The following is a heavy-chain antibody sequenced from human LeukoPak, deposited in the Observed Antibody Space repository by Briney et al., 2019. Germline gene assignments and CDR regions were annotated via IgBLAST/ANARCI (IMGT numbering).Heavy chain of an antibody. CDR1: GFTFSSYW. Sequence: GGSLRLSCAASGFTFSSYWMSWVRQVPGKGLEWVANIKQDGSEKYYVDSVEGRFTISRDNAKNSLYLQMNSLRAEDSALYYCARPSNYYYMDVWGKGTTVTISS. CDR3: ARPSNYYYMDV. V-gene: IGHV3-7*01. CDR2: IKQDGSEK. J-gene: IGHJ6*03.